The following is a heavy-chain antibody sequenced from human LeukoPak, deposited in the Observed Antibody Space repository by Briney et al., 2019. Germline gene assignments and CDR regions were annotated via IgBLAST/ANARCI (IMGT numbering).Heavy chain of an antibody. D-gene: IGHD4-17*01. CDR1: GGSISSGSYY. V-gene: IGHV4-61*02. J-gene: IGHJ6*02. CDR2: IYTSGST. CDR3: ASEVYVDYGDYYYYGMDV. Sequence: PSETLSLTCTVSGGSISSGSYYWSWIRQPAGKGLEWIGRIYTSGSTNYNPSLKCRVTISVDTSKNQFSLKLSSVTAADTAVYYCASEVYVDYGDYYYYGMDVWGQGTTVTVSS.